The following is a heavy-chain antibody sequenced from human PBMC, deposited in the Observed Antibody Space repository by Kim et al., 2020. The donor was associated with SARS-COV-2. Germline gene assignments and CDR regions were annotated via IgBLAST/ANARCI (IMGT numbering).Heavy chain of an antibody. Sequence: ASVKVSCKASGYTFTGYYMHWVRQAPGQGLEWMGWINPNSGGTNYAQKFQGWVTMTRDTSISTAYMELSRLRSDDTAVYYCARDPRPVRGVIIKSGFDPWGQGTLVTVSS. V-gene: IGHV1-2*04. CDR1: GYTFTGYY. J-gene: IGHJ5*02. CDR2: INPNSGGT. CDR3: ARDPRPVRGVIIKSGFDP. D-gene: IGHD3-10*01.